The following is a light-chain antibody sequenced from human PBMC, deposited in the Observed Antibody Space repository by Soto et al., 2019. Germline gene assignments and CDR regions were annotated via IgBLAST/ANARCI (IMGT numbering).Light chain of an antibody. Sequence: ENVLTQSPGTLSLSPGERDTLSCRASQSVSSSYLAWYQQKPGQAPRLLIYVASTRATGIADRFSGSGSGTDFTITISRWEPEDFAVYYCQQYGSSPFTFGQGTNLQIQ. J-gene: IGKJ2*01. V-gene: IGKV3-20*01. CDR1: QSVSSSY. CDR2: VAS. CDR3: QQYGSSPFT.